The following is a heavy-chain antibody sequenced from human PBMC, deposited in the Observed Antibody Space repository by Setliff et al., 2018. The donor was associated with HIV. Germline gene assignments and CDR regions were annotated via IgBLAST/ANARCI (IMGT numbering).Heavy chain of an antibody. CDR3: ACDSPAARFEELEDHYYYFMDD. J-gene: IGHJ6*03. Sequence: GASVKVSCKASGGPFTSAFHWVRQVPGQGLEWMGGIIPIFGTANYAQNFGGRVTITADRSTTTSYLQLNSLRFEDTAIYYCACDSPAARFEELEDHYYYFMDDWGKGTTVTVSS. D-gene: IGHD3-10*01. CDR1: GGPFTSA. V-gene: IGHV1-69*13. CDR2: IIPIFGTA.